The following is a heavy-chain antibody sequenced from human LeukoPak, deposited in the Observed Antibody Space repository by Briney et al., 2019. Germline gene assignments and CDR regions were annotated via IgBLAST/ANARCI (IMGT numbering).Heavy chain of an antibody. CDR3: ARGYYDILTGYVE. D-gene: IGHD3-9*01. CDR1: GGTFSSYA. CDR2: IIPIFGTA. Sequence: SVTVSCKASGGTFSSYAISWVRQAPGQGLEWMGGIIPIFGTANYAQKFQGRVTITTDESTSTAYMELSSLRSEDTAVYYCARGYYDILTGYVEWGQGTLVTVSS. J-gene: IGHJ4*02. V-gene: IGHV1-69*05.